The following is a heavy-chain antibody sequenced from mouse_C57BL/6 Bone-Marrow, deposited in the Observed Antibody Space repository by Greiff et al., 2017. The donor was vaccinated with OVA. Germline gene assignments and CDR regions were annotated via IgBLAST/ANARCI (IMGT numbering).Heavy chain of an antibody. V-gene: IGHV1-69*01. D-gene: IGHD3-2*02. CDR2: IDPSDSYT. CDR1: GYTFTSYW. CDR3: AKQLRLRHYYAMDY. J-gene: IGHJ4*01. Sequence: QVQLQQPGAELVMPGASVKLSCKASGYTFTSYWMHWVKQRPGQGLEWIGEIDPSDSYTNYNQKFKGKSTLTVDKSSSTAYMQLGSLTSEDSAVYYCAKQLRLRHYYAMDYWGQGTSVTVSS.